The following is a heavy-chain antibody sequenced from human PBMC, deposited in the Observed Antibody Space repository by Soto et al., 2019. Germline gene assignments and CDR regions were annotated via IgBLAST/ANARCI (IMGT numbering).Heavy chain of an antibody. CDR1: GFTFSNAW. CDR3: TTDPPSKITFGGVIVDAFDI. D-gene: IGHD3-16*02. J-gene: IGHJ3*02. Sequence: GGSLRLSCAASGFTFSNAWMSWVRQAPGKGLEWVGRINSKTDGGTTDYAAPVKGRFTISRDDSKNTLYLQMNSLKTEDTAVYYCTTDPPSKITFGGVIVDAFDIWGQGTMVTVSS. V-gene: IGHV3-15*01. CDR2: INSKTDGGTT.